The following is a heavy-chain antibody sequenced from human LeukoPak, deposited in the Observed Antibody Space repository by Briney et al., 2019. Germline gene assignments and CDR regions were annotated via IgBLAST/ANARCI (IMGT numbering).Heavy chain of an antibody. CDR1: GGSFSGYY. CDR2: INHSGST. V-gene: IGHV4-34*01. CDR3: ARGQWELLPTLDY. D-gene: IGHD1-26*01. J-gene: IGHJ4*02. Sequence: NPSETLSLTCAVYGGSFSGYYWSWIRQPPGKGLEWIGEINHSGSTNYNPSLKSRVTISVDTSKNQFSLKLSSVTAADTAVYYCARGQWELLPTLDYWGQGTLVTVSS.